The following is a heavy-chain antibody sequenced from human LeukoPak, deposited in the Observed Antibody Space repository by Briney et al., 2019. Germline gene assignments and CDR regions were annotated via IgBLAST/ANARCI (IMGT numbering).Heavy chain of an antibody. V-gene: IGHV3-30-3*01. Sequence: PGRSLRLSCAASGFTFSSYAMHWVRQAPGKGLEWVAVISYDGSNKYYPDSVKGRFTISRDNSKNTLYLQMNSLRAEDTAVYYCARDLSQRGFDPWGQGTLVTVSS. CDR3: ARDLSQRGFDP. CDR1: GFTFSSYA. CDR2: ISYDGSNK. J-gene: IGHJ5*02.